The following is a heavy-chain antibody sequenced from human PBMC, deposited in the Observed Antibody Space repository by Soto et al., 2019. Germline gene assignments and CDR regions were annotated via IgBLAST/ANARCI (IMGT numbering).Heavy chain of an antibody. V-gene: IGHV1-69*13. CDR3: ARDPDYYDSRGPAAVIGAFDI. J-gene: IGHJ3*02. CDR2: IIPIFGTA. D-gene: IGHD3-22*01. Sequence: SVKVSFKASGGTFSSYAISWVRQAPGQGLEWMGGIIPIFGTANYAQKFQGRVTITADESTSTAYMELSSLRSEDTAVYYCARDPDYYDSRGPAAVIGAFDIWGQGTMVTVSS. CDR1: GGTFSSYA.